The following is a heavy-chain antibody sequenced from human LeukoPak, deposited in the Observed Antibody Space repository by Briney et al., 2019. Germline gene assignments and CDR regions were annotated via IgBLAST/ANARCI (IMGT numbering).Heavy chain of an antibody. J-gene: IGHJ4*02. CDR3: ARILTAGRPDY. D-gene: IGHD3-10*01. CDR2: ISSSGSTI. Sequence: GGSLRLSCAASGFTFSSYEMNWVRQAPGEGLEWVSYISSSGSTIYYADSVKGRFTISRDNAKNSLYLQMNSLRAEDTAVYYCARILTAGRPDYWGQGTLVTVSS. CDR1: GFTFSSYE. V-gene: IGHV3-48*03.